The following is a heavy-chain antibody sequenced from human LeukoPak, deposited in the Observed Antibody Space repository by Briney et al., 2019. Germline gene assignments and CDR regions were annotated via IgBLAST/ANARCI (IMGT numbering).Heavy chain of an antibody. CDR2: IIPILGIA. V-gene: IGHV1-69*04. J-gene: IGHJ6*02. CDR1: GGTFSSYA. D-gene: IGHD6-25*01. Sequence: SVKVSCKASGGTFSSYAISWVRQAPGQGLEWMGRIIPILGIANYAQKFQGRVTITADKSTSTAYMELSSLRSEDTAVYYCARSSFSGWQDYYYGMDVWGQGTTVTVSS. CDR3: ARSSFSGWQDYYYGMDV.